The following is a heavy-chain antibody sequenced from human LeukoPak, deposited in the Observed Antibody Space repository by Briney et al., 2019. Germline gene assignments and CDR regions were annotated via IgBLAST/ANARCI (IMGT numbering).Heavy chain of an antibody. J-gene: IGHJ3*02. CDR3: ARDVGPYCSSTSCQPGGNAFDI. V-gene: IGHV4-31*03. Sequence: SETLSLTCTVSGGSISSGGHYWSWIRQHPGKGLEWIGYIYYSGSTYYNPSLKSRVTISVDTSKNQFSLKLSSVTAADTAVYYCARDVGPYCSSTSCQPGGNAFDIWGQGTMVTVSS. CDR2: IYYSGST. D-gene: IGHD2-2*01. CDR1: GGSISSGGHY.